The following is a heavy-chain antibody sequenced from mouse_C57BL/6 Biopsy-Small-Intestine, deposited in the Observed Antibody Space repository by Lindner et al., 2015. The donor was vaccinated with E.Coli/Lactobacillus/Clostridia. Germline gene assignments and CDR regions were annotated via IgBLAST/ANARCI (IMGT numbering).Heavy chain of an antibody. J-gene: IGHJ3*01. CDR2: IYPGDGDT. V-gene: IGHV1-80*01. D-gene: IGHD4-1*01. CDR3: ARELGFAY. CDR1: GYAFSSYW. Sequence: VQLQEVWGLRLVKPGASVKISCKASGYAFSSYWMNWVKQRPGKGLEWIGQIYPGDGDTNYNGKFKGKATLTADKSSSTAYMQLSSLTSEDSAVYFCARELGFAYWGQGTLVTVSA.